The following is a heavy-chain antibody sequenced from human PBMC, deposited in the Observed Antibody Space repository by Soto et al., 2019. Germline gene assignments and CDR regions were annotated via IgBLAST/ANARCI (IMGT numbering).Heavy chain of an antibody. V-gene: IGHV1-69*02. CDR1: GGTFSSNT. CDR2: IIPSLGIA. CDR3: ARGPYCSGGSCYQYFDY. Sequence: QVQLVQSGAEVKKPGSSVKVSCKASGGTFSSNTISWVRQAPGQGLEWMGRIIPSLGIANYAQKFQGRVTITADKSTSTAYMELSSLRSEDTALYYCARGPYCSGGSCYQYFDYWGQGTLVTVSS. D-gene: IGHD2-15*01. J-gene: IGHJ4*02.